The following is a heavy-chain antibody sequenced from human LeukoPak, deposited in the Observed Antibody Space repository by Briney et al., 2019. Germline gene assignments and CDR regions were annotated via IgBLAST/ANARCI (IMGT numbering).Heavy chain of an antibody. CDR1: GFTFSSYA. V-gene: IGHV3-23*01. CDR3: ARARPWDSSRSYYFGMDV. J-gene: IGHJ6*02. D-gene: IGHD3-22*01. CDR2: IPGSGGAT. Sequence: GGSLRLSCEASGFTFSSYAIRWVRQAPGTGLEWVSSIPGSGGATYYADSVRGRFGISRDSSKNTVYLQMNSLRDEDTAVYCCARARPWDSSRSYYFGMDVWGHGTTVTVPS.